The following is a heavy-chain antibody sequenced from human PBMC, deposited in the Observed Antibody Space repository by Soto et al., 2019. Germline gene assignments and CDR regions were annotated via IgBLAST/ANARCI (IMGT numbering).Heavy chain of an antibody. CDR3: ARRRTWLRQDDAFDI. D-gene: IGHD6-19*01. CDR1: GGTFSSYA. Sequence: QVQLVQSGAEVKKPGSSVKVSCKASGGTFSSYAISWVRQAPGQGLEWMGGIIPIFVTANYAQKFQGRVTITADESKSTAYMELRSLRSEDTAVYYCARRRTWLRQDDAFDIWGQGTMVTVSS. J-gene: IGHJ3*02. V-gene: IGHV1-69*01. CDR2: IIPIFVTA.